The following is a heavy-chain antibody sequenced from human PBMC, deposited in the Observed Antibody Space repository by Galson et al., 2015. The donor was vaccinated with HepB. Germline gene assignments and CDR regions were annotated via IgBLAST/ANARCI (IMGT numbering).Heavy chain of an antibody. CDR3: ARDSKDGYYVDSGFDC. J-gene: IGHJ4*02. CDR2: IIPIFGTA. Sequence: SVTVSCKASGGTFSSYAISWVRQAPGQGLEWMGGIIPIFGTANYAQKFQGRVTITADESTSAAYMELSSLRSEDTAVYYCARDSKDGYYVDSGFDCWGQGTLVTVSS. D-gene: IGHD3-22*01. CDR1: GGTFSSYA. V-gene: IGHV1-69*13.